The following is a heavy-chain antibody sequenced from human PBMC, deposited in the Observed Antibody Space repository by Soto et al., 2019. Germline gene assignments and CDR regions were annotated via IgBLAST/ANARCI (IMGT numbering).Heavy chain of an antibody. CDR2: ISGSGGST. CDR1: GFTFSSYA. J-gene: IGHJ4*02. Sequence: GGSLRLSCAASGFTFSSYAMSWVRQAPGKGLEWVSAISGSGGSTYYADSVKGRFTISRDNSKNTLYLQMNSLRAEDTALYYCAKTTTVSPWVDYWGQGTLVTVSS. V-gene: IGHV3-23*01. CDR3: AKTTTVSPWVDY. D-gene: IGHD4-17*01.